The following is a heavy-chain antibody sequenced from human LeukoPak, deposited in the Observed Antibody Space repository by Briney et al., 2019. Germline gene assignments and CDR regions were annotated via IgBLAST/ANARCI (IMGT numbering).Heavy chain of an antibody. CDR1: GYSISSGYY. CDR3: ARQVARSMVRGVIIAY. V-gene: IGHV4-38-2*02. D-gene: IGHD3-10*01. J-gene: IGHJ4*02. Sequence: PSETLSLTCTVSGYSISSGYYWGWIRQPPGKGLEWIGSIYHSGSTYYNPSLKSRVTISVDTSKNQFSLKLSSVTAADTAVYYCARQVARSMVRGVIIAYWGQGTLVTVSS. CDR2: IYHSGST.